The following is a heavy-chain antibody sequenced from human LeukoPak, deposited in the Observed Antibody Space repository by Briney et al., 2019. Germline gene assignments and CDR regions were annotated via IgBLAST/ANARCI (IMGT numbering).Heavy chain of an antibody. V-gene: IGHV3-30*04. D-gene: IGHD6-19*01. CDR1: GFTFSSYA. CDR2: ISYDGSNK. CDR3: AKDYIAVAGTPNY. J-gene: IGHJ4*02. Sequence: GGSLRLSCAASGFTFSSYAMHWVRQAPSKGLEWVAVISYDGSNKYYADSVKGRFTISRDNSKNTLYLQMNSLRAEDTAVYYCAKDYIAVAGTPNYWGQGTLVTVSS.